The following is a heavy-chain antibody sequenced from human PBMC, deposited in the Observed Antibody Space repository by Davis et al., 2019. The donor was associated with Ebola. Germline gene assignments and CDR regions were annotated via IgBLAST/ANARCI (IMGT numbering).Heavy chain of an antibody. CDR3: ARKASRSGVFDF. V-gene: IGHV4-59*01. Sequence: MPSETLSLTCTVSGGSIGPYYWSWIRQPPGKGLEWIGSTFYSRSTNYNPSLKSRVTLSVDTSKSQFSLKLSSVTAADTAIYFCARKASRSGVFDFWGQGTLVTVSS. CDR2: TFYSRST. J-gene: IGHJ4*02. D-gene: IGHD6-19*01. CDR1: GGSIGPYY.